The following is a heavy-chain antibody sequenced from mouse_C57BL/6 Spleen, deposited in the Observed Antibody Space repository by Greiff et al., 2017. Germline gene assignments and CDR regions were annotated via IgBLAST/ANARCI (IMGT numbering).Heavy chain of an antibody. D-gene: IGHD1-1*01. J-gene: IGHJ3*01. V-gene: IGHV1-82*01. CDR3: AIYYGSSYVEFAY. CDR2: IYPGDGDT. CDR1: GYAFSSSW. Sequence: VKVVESGPELVKPGASVKISCKASGYAFSSSWMNWVKQRPGKGLEWIGRIYPGDGDTNYNGKFKGKATLTADKSSSTAYMQLSSLTSEDSAVYFCAIYYGSSYVEFAYWGQGTLVTVSA.